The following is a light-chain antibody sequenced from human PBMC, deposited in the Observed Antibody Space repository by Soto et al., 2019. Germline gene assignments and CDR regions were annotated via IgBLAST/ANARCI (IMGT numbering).Light chain of an antibody. CDR2: GAS. V-gene: IGKV3-15*01. CDR3: QQYNNWPRT. CDR1: QSVKSN. J-gene: IGKJ1*01. Sequence: EIVMTQSPATLSVFPGERATLSCRASQSVKSNLAWYQQKPGQAPRLVIYGASTRAAGIPARFSGSGSGTEFTLTISSLQSEDFAIYYCQQYNNWPRTFGQGTKV.